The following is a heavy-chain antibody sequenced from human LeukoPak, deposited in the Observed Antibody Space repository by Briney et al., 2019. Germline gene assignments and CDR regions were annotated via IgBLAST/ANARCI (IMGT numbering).Heavy chain of an antibody. V-gene: IGHV3-21*04. J-gene: IGHJ4*02. CDR1: GFTFSSYS. D-gene: IGHD5-24*01. CDR2: ISSSSSYI. CDR3: ARSLAGGVLRWLQPPYYFDY. Sequence: GGSLRLSCAASGFTFSSYSMNWVRQAPGKGLEWVSSISSSSSYIYYADSVKGRFTISRDNSKNTLYLQMNSLRAEDTAVYYCARSLAGGVLRWLQPPYYFDYWGQGTLVTVSS.